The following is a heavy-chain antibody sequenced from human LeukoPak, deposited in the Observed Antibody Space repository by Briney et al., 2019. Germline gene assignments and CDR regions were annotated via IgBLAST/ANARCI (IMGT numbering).Heavy chain of an antibody. V-gene: IGHV3-23*01. Sequence: GGSLRLSCAASGFTFSSYAMSWVRQAPGKGLEWVSAISGSGGSTYYADSVKGRFTISRDNAKNSLYLQMNSLRVEDTAVYYCARERGTYYDFWSGLYWGQGTLVTVSS. CDR1: GFTFSSYA. D-gene: IGHD3-3*01. CDR3: ARERGTYYDFWSGLY. J-gene: IGHJ4*02. CDR2: ISGSGGST.